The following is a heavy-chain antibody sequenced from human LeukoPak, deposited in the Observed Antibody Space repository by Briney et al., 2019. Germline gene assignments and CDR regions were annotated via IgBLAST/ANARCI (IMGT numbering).Heavy chain of an antibody. CDR2: TNHSGST. D-gene: IGHD3-16*02. V-gene: IGHV4-34*01. J-gene: IGHJ4*02. CDR3: ARGRTMITFGGVIARPFDY. Sequence: PSETLSLTCAVYGGSFSGYYWSWIRQPPGKGLEWIGETNHSGSTNYNPSLKSRVTISVDTSKNQFSLKLSSVTAADTAVYYCARGRTMITFGGVIARPFDYWGQGTLVTVSS. CDR1: GGSFSGYY.